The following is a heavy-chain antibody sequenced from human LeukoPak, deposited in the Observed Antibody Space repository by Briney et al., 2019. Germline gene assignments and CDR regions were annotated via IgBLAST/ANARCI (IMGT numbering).Heavy chain of an antibody. V-gene: IGHV1-3*01. D-gene: IGHD3-16*01. CDR3: ARADIMITFEGVI. J-gene: IGHJ4*02. Sequence: KFQGRVTITRDTSASTAYMELSSLRSEDTAVYYCARADIMITFEGVIWGQGTLVTVSS.